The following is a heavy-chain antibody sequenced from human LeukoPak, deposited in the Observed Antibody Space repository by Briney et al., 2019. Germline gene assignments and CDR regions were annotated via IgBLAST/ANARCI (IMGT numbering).Heavy chain of an antibody. V-gene: IGHV5-51*01. CDR3: ARHEDDILTGSGAYYFDY. D-gene: IGHD3-9*01. CDR2: IYPGDSDT. CDR1: GYSFTSYW. Sequence: GESLKISCKGSGYSFTSYWIGWVRQMPGKGLEWMGIIYPGDSDTRYSPSFQGQVTISADKSISTAYLQWSSLKASDTAMYYCARHEDDILTGSGAYYFDYWGQGTLVTVSS. J-gene: IGHJ4*02.